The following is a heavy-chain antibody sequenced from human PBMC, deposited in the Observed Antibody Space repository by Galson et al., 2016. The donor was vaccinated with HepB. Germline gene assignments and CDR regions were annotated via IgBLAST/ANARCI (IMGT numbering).Heavy chain of an antibody. CDR3: ARAGSAWSLVAFDI. J-gene: IGHJ3*02. Sequence: CKASGGTFKRFAFSWVRQAPGQGLEWLGGIIPIFRAPKYAQKFQGRVTITADESTSTAYMELSSLRSEDTAVYYCARAGSAWSLVAFDIWGQGTMVTVSS. D-gene: IGHD6-19*01. CDR1: GGTFKRFA. V-gene: IGHV1-69*01. CDR2: IIPIFRAP.